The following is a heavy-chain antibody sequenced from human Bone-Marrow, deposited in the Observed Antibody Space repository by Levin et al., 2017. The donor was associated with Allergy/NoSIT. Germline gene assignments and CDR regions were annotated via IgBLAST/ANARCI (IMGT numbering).Heavy chain of an antibody. CDR2: ISYDGSNE. D-gene: IGHD2-21*01. J-gene: IGHJ5*01. CDR1: GFSFNRYG. V-gene: IGHV3-30*18. Sequence: GESLKISCAASGFSFNRYGMHWVRQAPGKGLEWVALISYDGSNEYYADSVTGRFTISRDNSQKILNLQMNSLSAEDSDLYYCAKGWDDIVDINWFDSWGQGTLVTGSS. CDR3: AKGWDDIVDINWFDS.